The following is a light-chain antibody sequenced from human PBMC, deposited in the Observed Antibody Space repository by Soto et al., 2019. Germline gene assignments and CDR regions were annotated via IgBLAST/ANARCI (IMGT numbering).Light chain of an antibody. CDR1: QSVRSN. CDR2: DAS. CDR3: QQYNKWPPWT. J-gene: IGKJ1*01. Sequence: EIVMTQSPATLSVSPGERATLSCRASQSVRSNLAWYQQKPGQAPRLLIYDASTSATGIPARFSGSGSGTEFTLTISSLHSEDFAVYYCQQYNKWPPWTFGQGTKVEI. V-gene: IGKV3-15*01.